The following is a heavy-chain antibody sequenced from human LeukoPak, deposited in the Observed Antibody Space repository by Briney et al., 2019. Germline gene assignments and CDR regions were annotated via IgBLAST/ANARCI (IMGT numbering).Heavy chain of an antibody. J-gene: IGHJ6*04. D-gene: IGHD2-15*01. Sequence: ASVKVSCKASGYTFTSYGISWVRQAPGQGLEWVGWISAYNGNTNYAQKLQGRVTMTTDTSTSTAYMELRSLRSDDTAVYYCARDGDRYCSGGSCYYYYYGMDVWGKGTTVTVSS. V-gene: IGHV1-18*04. CDR1: GYTFTSYG. CDR3: ARDGDRYCSGGSCYYYYYGMDV. CDR2: ISAYNGNT.